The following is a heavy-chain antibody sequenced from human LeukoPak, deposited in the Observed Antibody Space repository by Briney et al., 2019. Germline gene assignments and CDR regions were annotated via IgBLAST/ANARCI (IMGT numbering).Heavy chain of an antibody. J-gene: IGHJ4*02. Sequence: GGSLRLSCAASGFTVSSNYMSWVRQAPGKGLEWVSVIYSGGTTYYADSVKGRFTISRDNSKNTLHLQMNSLRAEDTAVYYCARDQYSYAHAAHWGQGTLVTASS. CDR3: ARDQYSYAHAAH. D-gene: IGHD5-18*01. CDR1: GFTVSSNY. CDR2: IYSGGTT. V-gene: IGHV3-66*01.